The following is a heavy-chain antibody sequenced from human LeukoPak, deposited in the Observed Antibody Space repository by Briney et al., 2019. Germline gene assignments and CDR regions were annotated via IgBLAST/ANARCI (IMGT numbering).Heavy chain of an antibody. CDR2: IKQDGSEK. J-gene: IGHJ4*02. D-gene: IGHD1-7*01. CDR3: AKNKWNYDY. CDR1: GFSFSNYS. V-gene: IGHV3-7*01. Sequence: GGSLRLSCADSGFSFSNYSMSWVRQAPGEGLEWVANIKQDGSEKYYVDSVKGRFTISRDNAKNSLYLQMTSLRAEDTAVYYCAKNKWNYDYWGQGTLVTVSS.